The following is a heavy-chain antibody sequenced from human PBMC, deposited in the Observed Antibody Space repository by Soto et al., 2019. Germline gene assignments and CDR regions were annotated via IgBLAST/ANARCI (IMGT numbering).Heavy chain of an antibody. CDR1: GGSISSGGYY. CDR3: ARHLSYYDSSGFDY. J-gene: IGHJ4*02. Sequence: PSETLSLTCTVSGGSISSGGYYWSWIRQHPGKGLEWIGYIYYSGSTYYNPSLKSRVTISVDTSKNQFSLKLSSVTAADTAVYYCARHLSYYDSSGFDYWGQGTLVTVSS. V-gene: IGHV4-31*03. CDR2: IYYSGST. D-gene: IGHD3-22*01.